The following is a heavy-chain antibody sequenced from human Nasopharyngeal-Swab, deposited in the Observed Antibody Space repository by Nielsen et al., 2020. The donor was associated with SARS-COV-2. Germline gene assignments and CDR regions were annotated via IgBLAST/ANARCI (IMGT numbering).Heavy chain of an antibody. J-gene: IGHJ6*02. CDR1: GCIFGSYV. D-gene: IGHD2-2*01. CDR2: IIFMVGVA. V-gene: IGHV1-69*04. Sequence: SSVKVSCKAPGCIFGSYVVSWVRQAPGQGLEWMGRIIFMVGVANYAQTFQGRVTITVDKSTSTAYMELSSLRSEDTAVYYCARDGDCIRTSCYGYYYGMDVWGQGTTVTVSS. CDR3: ARDGDCIRTSCYGYYYGMDV.